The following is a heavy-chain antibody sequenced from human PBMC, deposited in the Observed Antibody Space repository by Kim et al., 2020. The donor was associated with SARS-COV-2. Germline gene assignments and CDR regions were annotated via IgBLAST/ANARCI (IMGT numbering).Heavy chain of an antibody. CDR3: ARMRAIHSLPSYWYFDL. D-gene: IGHD2-21*01. CDR2: IYYSGST. J-gene: IGHJ2*01. Sequence: SETLSLTCTVSGGSVSSGSYYWSWIRQPPGKGLEWIGYIYYSGSTNYNPSLKSRVTISVDTSKNQFSLKLSSVTAADTAVYYCARMRAIHSLPSYWYFDLWGRGTLVTVSS. CDR1: GGSVSSGSYY. V-gene: IGHV4-61*01.